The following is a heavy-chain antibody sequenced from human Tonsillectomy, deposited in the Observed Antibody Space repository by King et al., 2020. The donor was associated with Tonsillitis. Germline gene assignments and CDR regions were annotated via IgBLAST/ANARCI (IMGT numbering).Heavy chain of an antibody. CDR3: AKGAGDDSSGWGRGFDY. Sequence: QLVESGGGLVQPGGSLRLSCAASGFTFSSYAMSWVRQAPGKGLEWVSAISGSGGSTYSADSVKGRFTISRDNSKNTLYLQMNSLRAEDTAVYYCAKGAGDDSSGWGRGFDYWGQGTLVTVSS. V-gene: IGHV3-23*04. CDR1: GFTFSSYA. CDR2: ISGSGGST. J-gene: IGHJ4*02. D-gene: IGHD6-19*01.